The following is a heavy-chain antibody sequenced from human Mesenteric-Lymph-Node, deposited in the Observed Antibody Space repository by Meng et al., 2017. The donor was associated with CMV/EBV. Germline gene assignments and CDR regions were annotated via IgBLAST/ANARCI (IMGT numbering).Heavy chain of an antibody. Sequence: ASVKVSCKASGYTFTGYYMHWVRQAPGQGLEWMGWINPNSDSTNYAQKFRGRVTMTRDTSINTAFMELSRLRSDDTAVYYCARVVADEYGMDVWGQGTTVTVSS. V-gene: IGHV1-2*02. J-gene: IGHJ6*02. CDR1: GYTFTGYY. D-gene: IGHD2-21*01. CDR3: ARVVADEYGMDV. CDR2: INPNSDST.